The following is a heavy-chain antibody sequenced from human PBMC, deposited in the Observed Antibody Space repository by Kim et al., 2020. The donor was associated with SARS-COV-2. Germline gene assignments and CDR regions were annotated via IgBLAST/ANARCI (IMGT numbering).Heavy chain of an antibody. CDR1: GFTFSRSA. CDR3: AKWGNDYAAWRGYVDH. CDR2: ISSDGGST. D-gene: IGHD4-17*01. V-gene: IGHV3-23*01. J-gene: IGHJ4*02. Sequence: GGSLRLSCVASGFTFSRSAMSWVRQAPDKGLEWVSGISSDGGSTFYTDSVKGRFTISRDNSLNTLYLEMSSLRADDTAVYFCAKWGNDYAAWRGYVDHWGQGTVVTVSS.